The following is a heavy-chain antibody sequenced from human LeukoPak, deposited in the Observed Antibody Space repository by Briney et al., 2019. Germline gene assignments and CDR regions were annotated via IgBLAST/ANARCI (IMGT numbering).Heavy chain of an antibody. CDR2: IIPIFGTA. CDR3: ARDGPSGSYYFDY. J-gene: IGHJ4*02. D-gene: IGHD1-26*01. Sequence: GASVKVSCKASGGTFSSYAISWVRQAPGQGLEWMGGIIPIFGTANYAQKFQGRVTITTDESTSTAYMELSSLRSEDTAVYYCARDGPSGSYYFDYWGQGTLVTVSS. V-gene: IGHV1-69*05. CDR1: GGTFSSYA.